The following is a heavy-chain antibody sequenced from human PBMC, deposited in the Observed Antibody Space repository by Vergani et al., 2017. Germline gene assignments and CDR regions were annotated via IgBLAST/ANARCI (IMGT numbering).Heavy chain of an antibody. J-gene: IGHJ4*02. Sequence: EVHLLESGGGQVEAGGSLRLSCVASGFTFSNSAMSWVRQTSGKGREWVSAISGHGDRTYYADSVKGRFTISRDNSKNTVYLQMNSLKAEDRATYYCAREERSNTSPFVGDWGQGNLVTV. CDR3: AREERSNTSPFVGD. CDR1: GFTFSNSA. CDR2: ISGHGDRT. V-gene: IGHV3-23*01. D-gene: IGHD2/OR15-2a*01.